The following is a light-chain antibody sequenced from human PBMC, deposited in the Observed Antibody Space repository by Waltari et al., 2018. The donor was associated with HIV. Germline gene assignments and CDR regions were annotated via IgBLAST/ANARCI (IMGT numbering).Light chain of an antibody. V-gene: IGLV3-10*01. CDR3: YSRDTSGIHFV. CDR1: ALPKKY. Sequence: SYELTQPPSVSVSPGQTARITCSGDALPKKYAYWYQQKSGQAPILVIYDDTKRPSGIPDRFSGSTSGTMATLTISGAQVEDEADYYCYSRDTSGIHFVFGTGTKVTVL. J-gene: IGLJ1*01. CDR2: DDT.